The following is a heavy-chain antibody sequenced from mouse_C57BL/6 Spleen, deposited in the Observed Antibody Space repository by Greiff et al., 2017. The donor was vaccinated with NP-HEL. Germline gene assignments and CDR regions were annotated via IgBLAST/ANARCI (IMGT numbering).Heavy chain of an antibody. D-gene: IGHD3-2*02. CDR2: INPSNGGT. Sequence: QVQLKQPGTELVKPGASVKLSCKASGYTFTSYWMHWVKQRPGQGLEWIGNINPSNGGTNYNEKFKSKATLTVDKSSSTAYMQLSSLTSEDAAVYYWARGQLRLRAWFAYWGQGTLVTVSA. V-gene: IGHV1-53*01. J-gene: IGHJ3*01. CDR1: GYTFTSYW. CDR3: ARGQLRLRAWFAY.